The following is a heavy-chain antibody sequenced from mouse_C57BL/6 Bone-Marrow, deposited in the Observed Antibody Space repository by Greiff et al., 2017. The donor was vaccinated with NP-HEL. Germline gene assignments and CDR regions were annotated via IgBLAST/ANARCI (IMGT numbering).Heavy chain of an antibody. CDR3: ARGNYSNYGFAD. D-gene: IGHD2-5*01. J-gene: IGHJ3*01. Sequence: QVQLQQSGAELARPGASVKMSCKASGYTFTSYTMHWVKQRPGQGLEWIGYINPSSGYTKYNQKFKDKATLTADKSSSTAYMQLSSLTSEDSAVYYCARGNYSNYGFADWGQGTLVTVSA. CDR2: INPSSGYT. CDR1: GYTFTSYT. V-gene: IGHV1-4*01.